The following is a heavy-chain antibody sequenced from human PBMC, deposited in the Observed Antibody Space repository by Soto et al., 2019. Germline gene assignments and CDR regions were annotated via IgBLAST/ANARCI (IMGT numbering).Heavy chain of an antibody. CDR1: GYTFTSYP. V-gene: IGHV1-3*01. CDR3: AREGSGWTGYFDY. J-gene: IGHJ4*01. D-gene: IGHD6-19*01. CDR2: ITVGNGNT. Sequence: GSVKVSCKTSGYTFTSYPIHWVRQAPGQRLEWMGWITVGNGNTKYSQKFQGRVTITRDTSATTAYMELSSLRSEDTAVYYCAREGSGWTGYFDYWGQGTLVTVSS.